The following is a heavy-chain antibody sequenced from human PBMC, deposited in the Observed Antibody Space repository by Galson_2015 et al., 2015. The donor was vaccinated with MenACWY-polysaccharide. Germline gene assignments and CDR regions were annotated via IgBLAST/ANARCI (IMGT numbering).Heavy chain of an antibody. D-gene: IGHD3-10*01. CDR3: GRGGCGTGSGSY. J-gene: IGHJ4*02. CDR1: GYTFSGYH. Sequence: SVKVSCKASGYTFSGYHIHWVRQAPGQGLEWMGWIHPNSGGTTFAQKFQGRVTMTRDTSVSTVYMELNSLRSDDTAVYHCGRGGCGTGSGSYWGRGTLVTVSS. CDR2: IHPNSGGT. V-gene: IGHV1-2*02.